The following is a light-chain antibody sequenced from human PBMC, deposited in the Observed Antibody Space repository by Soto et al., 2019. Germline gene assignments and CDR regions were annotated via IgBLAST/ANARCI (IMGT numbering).Light chain of an antibody. CDR2: DAS. Sequence: DIQMTQSPSTLSASVGDRVTITCRASQSISSWLAWYQQKPGKAPKLLIYDASSLESGVPSRFGGSGSGTEFTLTISSLQPDDFATYYCQQYNSYSTFGQGNKVDIK. CDR3: QQYNSYST. V-gene: IGKV1-5*01. J-gene: IGKJ1*01. CDR1: QSISSW.